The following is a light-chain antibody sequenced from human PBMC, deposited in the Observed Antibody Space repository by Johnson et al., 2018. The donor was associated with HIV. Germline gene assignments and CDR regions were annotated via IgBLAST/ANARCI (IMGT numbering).Light chain of an antibody. Sequence: QSVLTQPPSVSAAPGQKVTISCSGSSSNIGNNYVSWYQQLPGTAPKLLIYENNKRPSGIPDRFSGSKSGTSATLGITGLQTGDEADYYCGTWDSGLSARNVFGTGTRVTVL. CDR3: GTWDSGLSARNV. CDR2: ENN. J-gene: IGLJ1*01. V-gene: IGLV1-51*02. CDR1: SSNIGNNY.